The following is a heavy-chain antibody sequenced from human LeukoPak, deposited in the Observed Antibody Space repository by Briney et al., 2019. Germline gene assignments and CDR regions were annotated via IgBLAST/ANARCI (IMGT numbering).Heavy chain of an antibody. D-gene: IGHD2-2*01. CDR2: ISSSSSYI. CDR3: ARGYCSSTSCLLFDY. Sequence: GGSLRLSCAASGFTFSSYSMNWVRQVPGKGLEWVSSISSSSSYIYYADSVKGRFTISRDNAKNSLYLQMNSLRAEDTAVYYCARGYCSSTSCLLFDYWGQGTLVTVSS. J-gene: IGHJ4*02. V-gene: IGHV3-21*01. CDR1: GFTFSSYS.